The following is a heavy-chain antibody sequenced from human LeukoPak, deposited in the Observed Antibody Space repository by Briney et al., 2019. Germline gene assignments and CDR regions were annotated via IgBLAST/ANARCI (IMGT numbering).Heavy chain of an antibody. J-gene: IGHJ5*02. V-gene: IGHV3-23*01. CDR3: AKVNAPSFRSSWFDP. CDR2: ISSSGGFT. Sequence: PGGSLRLSCAASGFPFSNYAMTWVRQAPGKGLKWVSAISSSGGFTYSADSVKGRFTISRDNSKNTVYLLMNSLRAEDTAVYYCAKVNAPSFRSSWFDPWGQGTLVTVSS. CDR1: GFPFSNYA. D-gene: IGHD6-13*01.